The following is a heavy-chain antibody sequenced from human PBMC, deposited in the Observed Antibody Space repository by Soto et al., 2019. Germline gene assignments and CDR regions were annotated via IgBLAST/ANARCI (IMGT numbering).Heavy chain of an antibody. J-gene: IGHJ3*02. CDR2: ISVYNGNT. CDR3: AIAPKGKGTVVTRYAFDI. V-gene: IGHV1-18*04. CDR1: GYAVTSYG. D-gene: IGHD2-21*02. Sequence: QVQLVQSGAEVKKPGASVNVSCKAAGYAVTSYGISWVRQAPGQWLEWMGWISVYNGNTNYAQKLQGRVTMTTDKSTRTAYMELRSLRSDETAVYYCAIAPKGKGTVVTRYAFDILGQGTMVNVSS.